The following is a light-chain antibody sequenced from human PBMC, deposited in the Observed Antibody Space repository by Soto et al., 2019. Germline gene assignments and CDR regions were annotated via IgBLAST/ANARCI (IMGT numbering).Light chain of an antibody. CDR2: KAS. CDR1: QSMSRW. J-gene: IGKJ2*01. CDR3: QQYSSYPYT. Sequence: DIQMNQSPSTLSASVRERVTITCRASQSMSRWLAWYQQKPGKAPKLLMYKASTLESGVPSRLSGSGSGTEFTLTISSLQPDDVAPYYCQQYSSYPYTFGHGTKLEIK. V-gene: IGKV1-5*03.